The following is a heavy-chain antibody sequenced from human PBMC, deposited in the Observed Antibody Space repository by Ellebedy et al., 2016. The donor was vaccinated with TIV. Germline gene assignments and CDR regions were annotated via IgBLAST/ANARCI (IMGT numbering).Heavy chain of an antibody. D-gene: IGHD5-18*01. V-gene: IGHV4-4*07. CDR2: IYTSGST. CDR1: GGSISSYY. CDR3: ARGGLHIRGPSYGPENWYFDL. J-gene: IGHJ2*01. Sequence: SETLSLXCTVSGGSISSYYWSWIRQPAGKGLEWIGRIYTSGSTNYNPSLKSRVTMSVDTSKNQFSLKLSSVTAADTAVYYCARGGLHIRGPSYGPENWYFDLWGRGTLVTVSS.